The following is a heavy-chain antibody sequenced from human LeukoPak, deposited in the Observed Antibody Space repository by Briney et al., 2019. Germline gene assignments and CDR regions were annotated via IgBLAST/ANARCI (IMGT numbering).Heavy chain of an antibody. V-gene: IGHV1-69*05. D-gene: IGHD2-2*01. CDR1: GGTFSSYA. CDR3: ARALDVVVPAATYYYYYYMDV. Sequence: SVKVSCKASGGTFSSYAISWVRQAPGQGLEWMGGIIPIFGTANYAQKSQGRVTITTDESTSTAYMELSSLRSEDTAVYYCARALDVVVPAATYYYYYYMDVWGKGTTVTVSS. CDR2: IIPIFGTA. J-gene: IGHJ6*03.